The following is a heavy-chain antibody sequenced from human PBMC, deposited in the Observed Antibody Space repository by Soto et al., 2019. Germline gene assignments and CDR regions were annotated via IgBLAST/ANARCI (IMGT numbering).Heavy chain of an antibody. CDR3: ARDGFFGYGVVYYYGMDV. Sequence: QVQLVQSGAEVKKPGASVKVSCKASGYTFTSYAMHWVRQAPGQRLEWMGWINAGNGNTKYSQKFQGRVTITRDTSASTDYMELSSLRSEDTAVYYCARDGFFGYGVVYYYGMDVWGQGTTVTVSS. CDR1: GYTFTSYA. J-gene: IGHJ6*02. CDR2: INAGNGNT. D-gene: IGHD3-3*01. V-gene: IGHV1-3*01.